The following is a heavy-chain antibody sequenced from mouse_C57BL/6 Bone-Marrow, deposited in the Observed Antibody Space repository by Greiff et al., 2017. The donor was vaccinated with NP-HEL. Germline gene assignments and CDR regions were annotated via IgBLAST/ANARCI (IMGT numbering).Heavy chain of an antibody. V-gene: IGHV1-7*01. CDR3: ARRGVVAPGKFHWYFDV. J-gene: IGHJ1*03. D-gene: IGHD1-1*01. CDR2: INPSSGYT. Sequence: QVHVKQSGAELAKPGASVKLSCKASGYTFTSYWMHWVKQRPGQGLEWIGYINPSSGYTKYNQKFKDKATLTADKSSSTAYMHLSSLTYEDSAVYYCARRGVVAPGKFHWYFDVWGTGTTVTVSS. CDR1: GYTFTSYW.